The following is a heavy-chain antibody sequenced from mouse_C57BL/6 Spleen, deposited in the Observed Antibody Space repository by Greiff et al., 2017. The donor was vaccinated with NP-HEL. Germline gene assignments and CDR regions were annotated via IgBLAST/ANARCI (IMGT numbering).Heavy chain of an antibody. Sequence: GGGLVQPKGSLKLSCAASGFTFNTYAMHWVRQAPGKGLEWVAGIRSKSSNYATYYADSVKDRFTISRDDSQSMLYLQMNNLKTEDTAMYYCVRGDVYFDYWGQGTTLTVSS. CDR1: GFTFNTYA. CDR3: VRGDVYFDY. V-gene: IGHV10-3*01. J-gene: IGHJ2*01. D-gene: IGHD3-3*01. CDR2: IRSKSSNYAT.